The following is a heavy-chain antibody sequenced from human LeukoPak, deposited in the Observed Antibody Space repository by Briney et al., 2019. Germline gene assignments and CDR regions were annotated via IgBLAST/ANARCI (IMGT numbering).Heavy chain of an antibody. CDR2: IYYSGST. CDR1: GGSISSYY. D-gene: IGHD3-16*02. V-gene: IGHV4-59*08. CDR3: ARSMITFGGVIVPGAFDI. Sequence: SETLSLTCTVSGGSISSYYWSWIRQPPGKGLEWIGYIYYSGSTNYNPSLKSRVTISVDTSKNQFSLKLSSVTAADTAVYYCARSMITFGGVIVPGAFDIWGQGTMVTVSS. J-gene: IGHJ3*02.